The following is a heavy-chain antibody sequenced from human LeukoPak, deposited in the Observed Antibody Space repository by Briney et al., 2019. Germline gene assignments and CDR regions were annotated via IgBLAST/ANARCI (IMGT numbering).Heavy chain of an antibody. Sequence: GASVKVSCKASGGTFSSYAISWVRQAPGQGLEWMGGIIPIFGTANYAQKFQGRVTITADKSTSTAYMELSSLRSEDTAVYYCARVIPNGDPFDFWGQGTLVTVSS. V-gene: IGHV1-69*06. CDR3: ARVIPNGDPFDF. CDR1: GGTFSSYA. D-gene: IGHD4-17*01. CDR2: IIPIFGTA. J-gene: IGHJ4*02.